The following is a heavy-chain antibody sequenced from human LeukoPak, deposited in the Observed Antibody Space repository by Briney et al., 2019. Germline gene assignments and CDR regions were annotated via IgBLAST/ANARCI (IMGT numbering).Heavy chain of an antibody. CDR2: ITPIFGTA. CDR3: ARCSSCYPYYYYYYMDV. D-gene: IGHD2-15*01. V-gene: IGHV1-69*01. Sequence: SVKVSCKASGGTFSSYAISWVRQAPGQGLEWMGGITPIFGTANYAQKFQGRATITADESTSTAYMELSSLRSEDTAVYYCARCSSCYPYYYYYYMDVWGKGTTVTVSS. J-gene: IGHJ6*03. CDR1: GGTFSSYA.